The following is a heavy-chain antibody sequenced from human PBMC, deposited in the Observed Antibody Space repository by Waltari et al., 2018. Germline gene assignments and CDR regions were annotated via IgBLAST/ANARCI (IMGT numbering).Heavy chain of an antibody. D-gene: IGHD6-13*01. V-gene: IGHV3-9*01. J-gene: IGHJ4*02. CDR1: GFTFDDYA. CDR2: SSWNSGSI. Sequence: EVQLVESGGGLVQPGRSLRLSCAASGFTFDDYAMHWVRQAPGKGLEWVSGSSWNSGSIGYADSVKGRFTISRDNAKNSLYLQMNSLRAEDTALYYCAKDGGIAAAGSFVDYWGQGTLVTVSS. CDR3: AKDGGIAAAGSFVDY.